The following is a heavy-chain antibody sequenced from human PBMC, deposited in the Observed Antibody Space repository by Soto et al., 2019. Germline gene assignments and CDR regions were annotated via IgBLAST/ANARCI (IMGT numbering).Heavy chain of an antibody. Sequence: PSETLSLTCTVSGGSISSQYWSWIRQPPGKRLEWIGYIYSSGSTIYNPSLKSRVTISVDTSKNQFSLQLSSVTAADTALYYCAGGYSYGNNWFDPWGQGTLVTVS. CDR1: GGSISSQY. CDR3: AGGYSYGNNWFDP. J-gene: IGHJ5*02. V-gene: IGHV4-59*11. CDR2: IYSSGST. D-gene: IGHD5-18*01.